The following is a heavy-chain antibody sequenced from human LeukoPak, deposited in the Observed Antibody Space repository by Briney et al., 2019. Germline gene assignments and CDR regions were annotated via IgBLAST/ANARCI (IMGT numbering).Heavy chain of an antibody. CDR1: GFTFSTYG. V-gene: IGHV3-30*03. CDR3: ARELTMID. J-gene: IGHJ4*02. CDR2: ISYDGSNK. Sequence: PGGSLRLSCAASGFTFSTYGMHWVRQAPGKGLEWVAVISYDGSNKYYADSVKGRFTISRDNSKNTLYLQMNSLRTEDTAVYYCARELTMIDWGQGTLVTVSS. D-gene: IGHD3-22*01.